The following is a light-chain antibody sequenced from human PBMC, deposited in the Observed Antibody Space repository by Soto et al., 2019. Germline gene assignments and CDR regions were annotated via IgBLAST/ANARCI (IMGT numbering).Light chain of an antibody. V-gene: IGKV4-1*01. CDR3: QQYYSTPPYT. CDR1: QSVLYSSNNKNY. J-gene: IGKJ2*01. CDR2: WAS. Sequence: DIVMTQSPDTLAVSLGERATINCKSSQSVLYSSNNKNYLSWYQQKPEQPPKLLIYWASTRESGVADRFSGSGSGTDFTLSISSLQAEDVAVYYCQQYYSTPPYTFGQGTKLEIK.